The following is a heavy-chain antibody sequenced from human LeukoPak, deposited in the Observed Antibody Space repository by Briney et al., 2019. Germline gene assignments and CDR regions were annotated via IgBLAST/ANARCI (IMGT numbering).Heavy chain of an antibody. CDR3: ARGYSSSWYFNWFDP. CDR1: DGSISDSY. J-gene: IGHJ5*02. CDR2: VYYSGST. D-gene: IGHD6-13*01. Sequence: SETLSLTCTVSDGSISDSYWSWIRQSPGKGLEWIGFVYYSGSTYYNPSLKSRVTISVDTSKNQFSLKLSSVTAADTAVYYCARGYSSSWYFNWFDPWGQGTLVTVSS. V-gene: IGHV4-59*08.